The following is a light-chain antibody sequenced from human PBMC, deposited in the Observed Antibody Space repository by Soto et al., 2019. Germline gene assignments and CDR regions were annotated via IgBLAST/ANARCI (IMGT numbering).Light chain of an antibody. V-gene: IGLV3-27*01. Sequence: SYELTQPSSVSVSPGQTARITCSGDILAKKYARWIQQKPGQAPVLVIYKESERPSGIPERFSGSSPGTTVTLTIRGAQVEDEADYYCYSAADNNLVFGGGTQLTVL. CDR2: KES. CDR1: ILAKKY. CDR3: YSAADNNLV. J-gene: IGLJ2*01.